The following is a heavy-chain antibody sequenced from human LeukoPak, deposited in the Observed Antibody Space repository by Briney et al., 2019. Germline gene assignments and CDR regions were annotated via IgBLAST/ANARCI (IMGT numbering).Heavy chain of an antibody. CDR2: ISSNGGST. CDR3: ATNTNLDY. J-gene: IGHJ4*02. D-gene: IGHD2-8*01. CDR1: GFTFSSYA. Sequence: PGGSLRLSCAASGFTFSSYAMHWVRQAPGKGLEYVSAISSNGGSTYYANSVKGRFAISRDNSKNTLYLQMGSLRAEDIAVYYCATNTNLDYWGQGTLVTVSS. V-gene: IGHV3-64*01.